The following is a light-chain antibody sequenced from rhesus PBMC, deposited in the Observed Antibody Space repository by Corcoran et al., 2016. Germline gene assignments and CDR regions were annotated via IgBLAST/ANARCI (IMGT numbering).Light chain of an antibody. V-gene: IGKV3-35*01. CDR3: QQYSHWPQYS. CDR2: DAS. Sequence: EIVLTQSPATLSLSPGERATLSCRASQSVSSSLAWYQQKPGQAPRLLIYDASTRATGVPDRYRGSGSGTDFTLTISSLEPEDVGVYYWQQYSHWPQYSFGQGTKVEIK. J-gene: IGKJ2*01. CDR1: QSVSSS.